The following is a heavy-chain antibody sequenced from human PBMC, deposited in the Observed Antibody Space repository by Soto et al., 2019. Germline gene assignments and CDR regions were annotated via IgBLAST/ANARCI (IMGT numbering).Heavy chain of an antibody. CDR3: ARVTGPIDH. Sequence: ASVEVSCKASGYTFTSYDINWVRQATGQGLEWMGWMNPKSGSSGYAQRFQGRVTMTRDTSISTAYMELSSLKSEDTAVYYCARVTGPIDHWGQGTLVTVSS. CDR1: GYTFTSYD. V-gene: IGHV1-8*01. J-gene: IGHJ4*02. CDR2: MNPKSGSS.